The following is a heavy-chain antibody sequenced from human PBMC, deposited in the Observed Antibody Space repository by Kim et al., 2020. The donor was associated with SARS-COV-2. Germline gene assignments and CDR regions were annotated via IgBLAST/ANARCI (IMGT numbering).Heavy chain of an antibody. CDR1: GFTFSSYE. CDR2: ISSSGSTI. J-gene: IGHJ5*02. V-gene: IGHV3-48*03. CDR3: VGWFDGDLINIKNWFDP. Sequence: GGSLRLSCAASGFTFSSYEMNWVRQAPGKGLEWVSYISSSGSTIYYADSVKGRFTISRDNAKNSLYLQMNSLRAEDTAVYYCVGWFDGDLINIKNWFDPWGQGTLVTVSS. D-gene: IGHD4-17*01.